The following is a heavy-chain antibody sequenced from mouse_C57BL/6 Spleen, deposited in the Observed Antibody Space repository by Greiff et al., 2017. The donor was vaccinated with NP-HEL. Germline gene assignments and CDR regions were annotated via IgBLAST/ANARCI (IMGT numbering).Heavy chain of an antibody. CDR3: ARSGDGSYGYFDV. J-gene: IGHJ1*03. Sequence: VQLQQPGAELVKPGASVKLSCKASGYTFTDYNMDWVKQSHGKSLEWIGDINPNNGGTIYNQKFKGKATLTVDKSSSTAYMELRSLTSEDTAVYYCARSGDGSYGYFDVWGTGTTVTVSS. V-gene: IGHV1-18*01. D-gene: IGHD1-1*01. CDR2: INPNNGGT. CDR1: GYTFTDYN.